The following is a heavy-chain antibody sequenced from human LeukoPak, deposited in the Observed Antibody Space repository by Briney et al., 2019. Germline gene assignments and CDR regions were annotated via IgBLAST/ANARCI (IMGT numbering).Heavy chain of an antibody. J-gene: IGHJ3*01. CDR2: ISGSGGST. D-gene: IGHD3-22*01. V-gene: IGHV3-23*01. Sequence: GGSLRLSCAASGFTFSSYAMSWVRQAPGKGLEWVSAISGSGGSTYYADSVKGRFTISRHDAKNSLYLEMDSLRAEDTAVYYCARTIYYYESTSYFSDAFDVWGQGTMVTVSS. CDR1: GFTFSSYA. CDR3: ARTIYYYESTSYFSDAFDV.